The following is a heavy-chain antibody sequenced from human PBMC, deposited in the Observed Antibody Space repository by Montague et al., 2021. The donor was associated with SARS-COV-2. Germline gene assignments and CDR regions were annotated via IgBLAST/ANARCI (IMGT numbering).Heavy chain of an antibody. CDR1: GDPISRAGYF. V-gene: IGHV4-31*03. D-gene: IGHD5-18*01. CDR3: ARDRYGHFDY. J-gene: IGHJ4*02. Sequence: TLSLTCSVSGDPISRAGYFWTWIRHHPTEGLEWIGYVYYTGRTDYNPSLKSRVSMSIDTSRNQFSLKMSSVTAADTAVYYCARDRYGHFDYWGQGTLVTVSS. CDR2: VYYTGRT.